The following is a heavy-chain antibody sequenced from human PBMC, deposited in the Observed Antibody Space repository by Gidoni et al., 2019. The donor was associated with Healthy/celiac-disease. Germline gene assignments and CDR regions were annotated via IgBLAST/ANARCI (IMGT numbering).Heavy chain of an antibody. V-gene: IGHV5-51*03. CDR2: IYPGDSDT. D-gene: IGHD6-19*01. CDR3: ARRLSSGWYYHWFDP. J-gene: IGHJ5*02. Sequence: EEQLVQSGAEVKKPGASLRISCTGSGSSFTSYWIGWVRQMPGKGLEWMGIIYPGDSDTSYSPSFQGQVTISADKSISTAYLQWSSLKASDTAMYYCARRLSSGWYYHWFDPWGQGTLVTVSS. CDR1: GSSFTSYW.